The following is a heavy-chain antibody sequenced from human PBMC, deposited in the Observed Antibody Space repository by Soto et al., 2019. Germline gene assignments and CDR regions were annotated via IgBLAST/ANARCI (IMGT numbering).Heavy chain of an antibody. V-gene: IGHV1-69*12. CDR3: ARELRITTAGPRPYDF. CDR1: GDTFNSYA. J-gene: IGHJ4*02. Sequence: QVQLMQSGAEVKKPGSSVKVSCKASGDTFNSYAVNWVRQAPGQGLEWMGGIIPIFGAANYAQKFQGRVTITADESTSTVYMELRSLRSDDTAVFYWARELRITTAGPRPYDFWGQGTLVTVSS. D-gene: IGHD6-13*01. CDR2: IIPIFGAA.